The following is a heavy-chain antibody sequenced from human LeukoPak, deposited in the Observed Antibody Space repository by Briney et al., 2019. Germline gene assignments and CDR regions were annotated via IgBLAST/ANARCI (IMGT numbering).Heavy chain of an antibody. V-gene: IGHV4-39*01. D-gene: IGHD2-15*01. CDR1: GGSISSSNCY. Sequence: PSETLSLTCTVSGGSISSSNCYCGWVRQPPGKGLEWIGSIYYSGTTYYNPSLQSPVAFSVDTSKNQFSLKLSSVTAADSAVYYCARHELGSAHLNWFDPWGQGTLVTVSS. J-gene: IGHJ5*02. CDR2: IYYSGTT. CDR3: ARHELGSAHLNWFDP.